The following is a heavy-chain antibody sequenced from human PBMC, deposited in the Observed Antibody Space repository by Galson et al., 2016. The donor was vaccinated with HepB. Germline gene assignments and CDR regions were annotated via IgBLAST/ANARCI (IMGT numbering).Heavy chain of an antibody. CDR1: GDSVSGNSAA. J-gene: IGHJ5*02. Sequence: CAISGDSVSGNSAAWTWIRQSPSKGLEWLGRTYYRSQWFYDYAVSVRSRITINPDTSKNQFTLQLNSVTPDDTAVYYCARDWRVGRPSAPAHSSPHTYNWFDPWGQGTHVTVSS. CDR2: TYYRSQWFY. D-gene: IGHD6-25*01. V-gene: IGHV6-1*01. CDR3: ARDWRVGRPSAPAHSSPHTYNWFDP.